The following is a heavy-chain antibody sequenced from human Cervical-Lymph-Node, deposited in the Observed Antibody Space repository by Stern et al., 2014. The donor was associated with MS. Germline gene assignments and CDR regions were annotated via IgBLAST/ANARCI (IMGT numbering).Heavy chain of an antibody. CDR3: ARDCRLRYFDNYGMDV. J-gene: IGHJ6*02. D-gene: IGHD3-9*01. V-gene: IGHV4-61*02. CDR2: IYTSGST. Sequence: QVQLQESGPGLVKPSQTLSLTCTVSGGSISSGSYYWSWIRQPAGKGLEWIGRIYTSGSTHYNPSLKSRVPISVDTPKNQFSLRLSSGTAADTAVYYCARDCRLRYFDNYGMDVWGQGTTVTVSS. CDR1: GGSISSGSYY.